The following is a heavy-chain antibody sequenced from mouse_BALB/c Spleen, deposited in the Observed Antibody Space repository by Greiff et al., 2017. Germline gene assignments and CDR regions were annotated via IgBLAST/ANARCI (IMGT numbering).Heavy chain of an antibody. J-gene: IGHJ2*01. Sequence: EVMLVESGGGLVQPGGSRKLSCAASGFTFSSFGMHWVRQAPEKGLEWVAYISSGSSTIYYADTVKGRFTISRDNPKNTLFLQRTSLRSEDTAMDYCARRSYDGYPFDDWGQGTTLTVSS. V-gene: IGHV5-17*02. D-gene: IGHD2-3*01. CDR3: ARRSYDGYPFDD. CDR2: ISSGSSTI. CDR1: GFTFSSFG.